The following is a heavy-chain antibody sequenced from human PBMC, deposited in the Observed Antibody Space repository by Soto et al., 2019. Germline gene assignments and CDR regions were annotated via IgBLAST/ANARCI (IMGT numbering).Heavy chain of an antibody. CDR1: GFTLSGYA. J-gene: IGHJ6*03. V-gene: IGHV3-64*01. CDR3: ARRARPDFYYMDV. Sequence: GGSLRLSCAASGFTLSGYAMDWVRQAPGKGLEYVSGISSDGVGTYYANSVQGRFTISRDNSKNTVYLQMGSLRPEDMAVYYCARRARPDFYYMDVWGKGTTVTVSS. D-gene: IGHD6-6*01. CDR2: ISSDGVGT.